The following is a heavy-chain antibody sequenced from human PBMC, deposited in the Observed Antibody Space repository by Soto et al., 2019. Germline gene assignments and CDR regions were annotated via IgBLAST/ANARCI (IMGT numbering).Heavy chain of an antibody. V-gene: IGHV4-30-4*01. D-gene: IGHD2-2*01. Sequence: SETLSLTCTVSGGSISSGDYYWIWIRQPPGKGLEWIGYIYYSGSTYYNPSLKSRVTISVDTSKNQFSLKLSSVTAADTAAYYCARSRRNIVVVPAAKAGYFDYWGQGTLVTVSS. CDR1: GGSISSGDYY. CDR3: ARSRRNIVVVPAAKAGYFDY. J-gene: IGHJ4*02. CDR2: IYYSGST.